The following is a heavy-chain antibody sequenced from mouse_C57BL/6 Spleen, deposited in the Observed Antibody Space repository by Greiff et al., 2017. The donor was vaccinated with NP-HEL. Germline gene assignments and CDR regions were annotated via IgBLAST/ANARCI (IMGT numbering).Heavy chain of an antibody. V-gene: IGHV3-6*01. D-gene: IGHD2-5*01. Sequence: ESGPGLVKPSQSLSLTCSVTGYSITSGYYWNWIRQFPGNKLEWMGYISYDGSNNYNPSLKNRISITRDTSKNQFFLKLHSVTTEDTATYYCARKSNSFWYFDVWGTGTTVTVSS. CDR3: ARKSNSFWYFDV. J-gene: IGHJ1*03. CDR1: GYSITSGYY. CDR2: ISYDGSN.